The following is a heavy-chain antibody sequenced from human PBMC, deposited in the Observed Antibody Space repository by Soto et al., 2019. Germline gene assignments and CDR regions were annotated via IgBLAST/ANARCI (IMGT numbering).Heavy chain of an antibody. CDR2: IVPKVGTT. CDR3: ARASGRGWYNWFDP. Sequence: QVQLVQSGAEVKKPGSSVNVSCKASGDTFISYGISWVRQAPGQGPEFMGGIVPKVGTTNYAEKFRGRVTIAADESTSTAYMEVSGLRFEDTAVYDCARASGRGWYNWFDPWGQGTLVTVSS. V-gene: IGHV1-69*01. D-gene: IGHD6-19*01. CDR1: GDTFISYG. J-gene: IGHJ5*02.